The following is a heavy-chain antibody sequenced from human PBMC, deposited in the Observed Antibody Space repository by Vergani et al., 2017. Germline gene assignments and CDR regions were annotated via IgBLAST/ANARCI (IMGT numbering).Heavy chain of an antibody. D-gene: IGHD5-18*01. Sequence: QVKLQESGPGLVKPSETLSLTCAVSGYSISSGYYWGWIRQPPGKGLEWIGSIYHSGSTYYNPSLKSRVTISVDTSKNQFSLKLSSVTAADTAVYYCARHLYSYGYRAYYYGMDVWGQGTTVTVSS. V-gene: IGHV4-38-2*01. CDR2: IYHSGST. J-gene: IGHJ6*02. CDR1: GYSISSGYY. CDR3: ARHLYSYGYRAYYYGMDV.